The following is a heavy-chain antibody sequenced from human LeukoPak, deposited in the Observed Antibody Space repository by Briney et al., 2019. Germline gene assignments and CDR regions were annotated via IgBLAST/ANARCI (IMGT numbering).Heavy chain of an antibody. Sequence: ASVKVSCKASGYTFTSYGISWVRQAPGQGLEWMGWISAYNGNTNYAQKLQGRVTMTTDTSTSTAYMELRSLRSDDTAVYYCARENFPYYYYGMDVWGQGTTVTVSS. CDR1: GYTFTSYG. CDR2: ISAYNGNT. V-gene: IGHV1-18*01. D-gene: IGHD2/OR15-2a*01. J-gene: IGHJ6*02. CDR3: ARENFPYYYYGMDV.